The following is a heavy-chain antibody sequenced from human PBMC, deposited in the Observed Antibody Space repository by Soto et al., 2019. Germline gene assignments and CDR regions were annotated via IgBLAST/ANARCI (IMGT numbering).Heavy chain of an antibody. J-gene: IGHJ6*02. CDR3: ARGIAGGLDV. Sequence: EVQLVESGGGLVQPGGSLRLSCAASGFTFSNYDMHWVRQGTGKGLEWVSSISAAGETYYSGSVKGRLTISREDAKNSLYLQMNSLRAGDTAVYYCARGIAGGLDVWGQGTTVIVSS. CDR2: ISAAGET. V-gene: IGHV3-13*04. D-gene: IGHD6-13*01. CDR1: GFTFSNYD.